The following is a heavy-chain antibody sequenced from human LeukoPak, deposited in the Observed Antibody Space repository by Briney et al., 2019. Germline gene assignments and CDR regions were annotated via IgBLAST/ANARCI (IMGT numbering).Heavy chain of an antibody. D-gene: IGHD3-3*01. Sequence: GGSLRLSCAASGFTFSSYAMSWVRQAPGKGLEWVSAISGSGGSTYYADSVKGRFTISRDNAKNSLYLQMNSLGAEDTAVYYCARETYDFWSGYADYWGQGTLVTVSS. J-gene: IGHJ4*02. CDR1: GFTFSSYA. CDR3: ARETYDFWSGYADY. V-gene: IGHV3-23*01. CDR2: ISGSGGST.